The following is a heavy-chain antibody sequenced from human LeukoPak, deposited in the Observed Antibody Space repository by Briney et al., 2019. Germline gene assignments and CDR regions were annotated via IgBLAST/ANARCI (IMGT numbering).Heavy chain of an antibody. Sequence: GGSLRLSCAASGFTFSSYAMSWVRQAPGKGLEWDSAISGSGGSTYYADSVKGRFTISRDNSKNTLYLQMNSLRAEDTAVYYCAKEGSYYYDTSGYSVDDAFDIWGQGTMVTVSS. V-gene: IGHV3-23*01. CDR3: AKEGSYYYDTSGYSVDDAFDI. CDR1: GFTFSSYA. D-gene: IGHD3-22*01. CDR2: ISGSGGST. J-gene: IGHJ3*02.